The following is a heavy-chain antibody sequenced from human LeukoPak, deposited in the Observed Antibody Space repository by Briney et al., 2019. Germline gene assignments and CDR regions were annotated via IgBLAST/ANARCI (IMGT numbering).Heavy chain of an antibody. V-gene: IGHV3-30*14. Sequence: PGRSLRLSCAASGYTFSSYAMHWVRQAPGKGLEWAAVISYDGSNKYYADSVKGRFTISRDNSKNTLYLQMDSLRAEDTAVYYCARGESGSLFFDYWGQGTLVTVSS. CDR2: ISYDGSNK. J-gene: IGHJ4*02. CDR3: ARGESGSLFFDY. D-gene: IGHD1-26*01. CDR1: GYTFSSYA.